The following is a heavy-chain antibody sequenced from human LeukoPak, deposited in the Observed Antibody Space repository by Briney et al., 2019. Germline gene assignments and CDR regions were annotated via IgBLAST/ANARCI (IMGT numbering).Heavy chain of an antibody. D-gene: IGHD3-3*02. CDR3: ARHLTSGDYFDY. V-gene: IGHV4-61*01. CDR2: VYYSGIT. CDR1: GGSVSSGSYY. J-gene: IGHJ4*02. Sequence: PSETLSLTCTVSGGSVSSGSYYWSWTRQPPGKGLEWIGYVYYSGITDYNPSLKSRVTISVDTSKSQFSLKLSSVTAADTAVYYCARHLTSGDYFDYWGQGTLVTVSS.